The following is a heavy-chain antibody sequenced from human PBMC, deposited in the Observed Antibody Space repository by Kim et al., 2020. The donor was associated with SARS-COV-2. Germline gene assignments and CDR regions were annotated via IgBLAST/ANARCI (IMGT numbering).Heavy chain of an antibody. CDR2: ISGSGGST. CDR1: GFTFSSYA. D-gene: IGHD4-17*01. CDR3: ATLYGDYPLLGADYYGMDV. V-gene: IGHV3-23*01. Sequence: GGSLRLSCAASGFTFSSYAMSWVRQASGKGLEWVSAISGSGGSTYYADSVKGRFTISRDNSKNTLYLQMNSLRAEDTAVYYCATLYGDYPLLGADYYGMDVWGQGTTVTVSS. J-gene: IGHJ6*02.